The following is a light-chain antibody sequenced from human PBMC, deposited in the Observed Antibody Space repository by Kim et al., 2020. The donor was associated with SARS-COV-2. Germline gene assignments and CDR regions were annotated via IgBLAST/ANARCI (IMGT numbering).Light chain of an antibody. J-gene: IGKJ5*01. CDR3: QHRGS. CDR1: QGVSNY. Sequence: EIVLWQSPGTLSLSPGDRATLSCRASQGVSNYLAWYQQKPGQAPRLLIYEASKRAAGIPARFSGSGSGTDFTLTISRLEPGESAVYFCQHRGSFGQGTRLEVK. V-gene: IGKV3-11*01. CDR2: EAS.